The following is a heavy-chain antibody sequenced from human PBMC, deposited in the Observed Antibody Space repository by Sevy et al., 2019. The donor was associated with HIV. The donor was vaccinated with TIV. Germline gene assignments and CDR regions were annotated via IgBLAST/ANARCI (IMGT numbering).Heavy chain of an antibody. V-gene: IGHV3-30*04. Sequence: GGSLRLSCVASGFTFPIYSVLWVRQAPGKGLERLTLISYDGNYKYYADSVKGRFTISRDNSNNILYLQMSSPRVEDTALYFCARVAVEYCTNDCYHRFDHWGLGTLVTVSS. CDR1: GFTFPIYS. D-gene: IGHD2-8*01. J-gene: IGHJ4*02. CDR2: ISYDGNYK. CDR3: ARVAVEYCTNDCYHRFDH.